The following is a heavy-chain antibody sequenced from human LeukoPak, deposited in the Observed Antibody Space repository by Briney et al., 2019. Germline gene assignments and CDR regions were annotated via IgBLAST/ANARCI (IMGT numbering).Heavy chain of an antibody. V-gene: IGHV1-69*04. J-gene: IGHJ4*02. Sequence: SVTVSFKATGGTFISYAISRVRQAPGKGLEWMGRIIHIFGIANYAQKFQGRVTITADKSTSTAYMELSSLRSEDTAVYYCARDQHDSSGYYYYYFDYWGQGTLVTVSS. CDR2: IIHIFGIA. CDR3: ARDQHDSSGYYYYYFDY. D-gene: IGHD3-22*01. CDR1: GGTFISYA.